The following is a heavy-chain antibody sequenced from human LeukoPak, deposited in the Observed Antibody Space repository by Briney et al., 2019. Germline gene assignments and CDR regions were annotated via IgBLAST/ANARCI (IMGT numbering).Heavy chain of an antibody. CDR2: IHHRGGT. Sequence: SETLSLTCAVNGGSFSGYYWSWIRQPPGKGLEWIGQIHHRGGTNYNPSLKSRVILSGDTSKNQFSLNLSSVTAADTAVYYCARHAGYYFDSWGQGTLVTVSS. D-gene: IGHD3-9*01. CDR1: GGSFSGYY. J-gene: IGHJ4*02. CDR3: ARHAGYYFDS. V-gene: IGHV4-34*01.